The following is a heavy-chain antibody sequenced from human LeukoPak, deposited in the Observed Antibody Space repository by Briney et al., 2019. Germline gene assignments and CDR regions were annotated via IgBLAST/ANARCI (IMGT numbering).Heavy chain of an antibody. CDR2: ISSSSGYT. J-gene: IGHJ4*02. D-gene: IGHD5-12*01. Sequence: GGSLRLSCAASGFTFSDYYMSWIRQAPGKGLKWISYISSSSGYTNYADSVKGRFTISRDNAKNSLYLQMDSQRAEDTAVYYCAREWLRQFDYWGQGTLVTVSS. CDR1: GFTFSDYY. CDR3: AREWLRQFDY. V-gene: IGHV3-11*06.